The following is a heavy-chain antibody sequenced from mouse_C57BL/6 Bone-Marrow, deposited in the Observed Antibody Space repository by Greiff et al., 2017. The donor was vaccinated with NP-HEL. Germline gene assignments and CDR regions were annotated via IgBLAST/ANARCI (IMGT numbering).Heavy chain of an antibody. V-gene: IGHV3-6*01. CDR1: GYSITSGYY. J-gene: IGHJ4*01. Sequence: EVHLVESGPGLVKPSQSLSLTCSVTGYSITSGYYWNWIRQFPGNKLEWMGYISYDGSNNYNPSLKNRISITRDTSKNQFFLKLNSVTTEDTATYYCAREGWDYDGRFYAMDYWGQGTSVTVSS. CDR2: ISYDGSN. D-gene: IGHD2-4*01. CDR3: AREGWDYDGRFYAMDY.